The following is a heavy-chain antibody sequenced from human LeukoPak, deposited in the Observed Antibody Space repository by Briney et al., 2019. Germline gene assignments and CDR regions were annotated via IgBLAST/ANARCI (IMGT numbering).Heavy chain of an antibody. V-gene: IGHV4-39*07. J-gene: IGHJ4*02. CDR2: IYHSGNT. CDR1: GASISSGTYY. CDR3: ARVSDGSGSYYFDY. Sequence: PSETLSLTCSVSGASISSGTYYWAWIRQPPGKGLEWIGSIYHSGNTYYNPSLRGRVTISLDTSKNQFSLKLSSVTAADTAVYYCARVSDGSGSYYFDYWGQGTLVTVSS. D-gene: IGHD1-26*01.